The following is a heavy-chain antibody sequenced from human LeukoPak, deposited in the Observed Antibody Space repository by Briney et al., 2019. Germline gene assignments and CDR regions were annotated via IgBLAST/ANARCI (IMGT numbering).Heavy chain of an antibody. CDR1: GGSISSNY. V-gene: IGHV4-4*09. J-gene: IGHJ3*02. Sequence: SETLSLTCTVSGGSISSNYWNWIRQPPGKGLEWIGYIYSSGSTNYNPSLKSRVTMSVDTSKNQFSLKLVSVTAADTAVYYCARQRLGEISLTAFDIWGRGTMVTVSS. CDR3: ARQRLGEISLTAFDI. CDR2: IYSSGST. D-gene: IGHD3-16*02.